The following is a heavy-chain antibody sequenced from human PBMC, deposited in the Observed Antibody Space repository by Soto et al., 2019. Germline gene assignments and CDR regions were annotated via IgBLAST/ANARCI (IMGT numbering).Heavy chain of an antibody. CDR2: ISDSGVNT. J-gene: IGHJ4*02. V-gene: IGHV3-23*01. CDR3: AKSTSGALEWLLYDY. Sequence: GSLRLSCAASGFTFSSYAMSWVRQAPGKGLEWVSGISDSGVNTHDAESVKGRFTISRDNSKNTLFLQMSSLRAEDTAAYYCAKSTSGALEWLLYDYWGQGTLVTVSS. CDR1: GFTFSSYA. D-gene: IGHD3-3*01.